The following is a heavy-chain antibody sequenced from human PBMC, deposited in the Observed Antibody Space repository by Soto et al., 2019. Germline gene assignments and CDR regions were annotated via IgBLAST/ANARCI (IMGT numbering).Heavy chain of an antibody. D-gene: IGHD2-2*01. CDR2: IYPGDSDT. Sequence: GESLKISCKGSGYSFTSYWIGWVRQMPGKGLEWMGIIYPGDSDTRYSPSFQGQVTISADKSISTAYLQWSSLKASDTAMYYCAISLLGYCISTSCSHYYYGMDVWGQGTTVTVSS. J-gene: IGHJ6*02. CDR3: AISLLGYCISTSCSHYYYGMDV. V-gene: IGHV5-51*01. CDR1: GYSFTSYW.